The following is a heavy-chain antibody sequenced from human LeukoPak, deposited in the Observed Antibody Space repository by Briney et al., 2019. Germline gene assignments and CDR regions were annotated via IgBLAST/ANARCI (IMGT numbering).Heavy chain of an antibody. CDR1: GYTFTSYG. Sequence: ASVKVSCKASGYTFTSYGISWVRQAPGQGLEWMGWISAYNGNTNYAQKLQGRVTMTTDTSTSTAYMELRSLRSDDTAIYYCARAPSRGNSDYFDLWGQGTLVTVSS. CDR3: ARAPSRGNSDYFDL. J-gene: IGHJ4*02. CDR2: ISAYNGNT. V-gene: IGHV1-18*01. D-gene: IGHD5-12*01.